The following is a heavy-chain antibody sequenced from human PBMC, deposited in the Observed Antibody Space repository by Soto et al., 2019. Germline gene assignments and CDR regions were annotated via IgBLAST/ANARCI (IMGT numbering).Heavy chain of an antibody. V-gene: IGHV4-34*01. Sequence: NPSETLSLTCAVYGGSFSGYYWSWIRQPPGKGLEWIGEINHSGSTNYNPSLKSRVTISVDTSKNQFSLKLSSVTAADTAVYYCARGYSYYYDSSGWLHAYYFDYWGQGTLVTVSS. D-gene: IGHD3-22*01. J-gene: IGHJ4*02. CDR1: GGSFSGYY. CDR3: ARGYSYYYDSSGWLHAYYFDY. CDR2: INHSGST.